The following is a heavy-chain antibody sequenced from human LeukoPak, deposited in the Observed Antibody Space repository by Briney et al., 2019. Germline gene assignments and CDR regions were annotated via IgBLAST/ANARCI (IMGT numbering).Heavy chain of an antibody. CDR1: GFNFDDNV. D-gene: IGHD1-14*01. CDR3: TSPGPLDY. J-gene: IGHJ4*02. V-gene: IGHV3-43*02. CDR2: ISGDGLGT. Sequence: PGGSLRLSCAASGFNFDDNVMHWVRQPPGKSLEWVALISGDGLGTYYADSVKGRFVISRDNSADSLYLHMNSLRPEDTAFYFCTSPGPLDYWGQGTLVTVSS.